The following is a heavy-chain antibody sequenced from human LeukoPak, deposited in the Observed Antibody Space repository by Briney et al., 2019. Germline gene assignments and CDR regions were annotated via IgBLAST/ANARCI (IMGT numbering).Heavy chain of an antibody. V-gene: IGHV4-39*01. CDR3: ASIYTAMVSFDY. D-gene: IGHD5-18*01. CDR2: IYYSGNT. Sequence: PPETLSLTCTVSGGSISSSSYYWGWIRQPPGKGLEWIGSIYYSGNTYYNPSLKRRVTIFVDTSKNQFSLKLSSVTAADTAVYYCASIYTAMVSFDYWGQGTLVIVSS. J-gene: IGHJ4*02. CDR1: GGSISSSSYY.